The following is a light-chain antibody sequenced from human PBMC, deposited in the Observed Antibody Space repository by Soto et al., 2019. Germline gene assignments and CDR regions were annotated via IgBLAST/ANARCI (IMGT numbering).Light chain of an antibody. CDR1: QSVRTK. J-gene: IGKJ5*01. Sequence: IVMTHSPDTLYVSPGEGATLSCRASQSVRTKLAWYQQKAGQAPRLLIYGASTRATGIPDRFSGSGSGTEFTLTISSLQSEDFAVYYCQQYNSWPPINFGQGTRLEIK. CDR2: GAS. CDR3: QQYNSWPPIN. V-gene: IGKV3-15*01.